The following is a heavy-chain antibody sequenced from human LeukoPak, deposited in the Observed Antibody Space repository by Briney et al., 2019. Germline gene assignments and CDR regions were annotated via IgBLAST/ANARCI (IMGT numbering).Heavy chain of an antibody. Sequence: SETLSLTCTVSGGSISNYYWNRIRQPPGKRLEWIGYIDYSGSTNYNPSLKSRVTISVDTSKNQFSLKLSSVTAADTAVYYCARATDGYNPFDYWGQGTLVTVSS. CDR3: ARATDGYNPFDY. D-gene: IGHD5-24*01. CDR1: GGSISNYY. CDR2: IDYSGST. J-gene: IGHJ4*02. V-gene: IGHV4-59*01.